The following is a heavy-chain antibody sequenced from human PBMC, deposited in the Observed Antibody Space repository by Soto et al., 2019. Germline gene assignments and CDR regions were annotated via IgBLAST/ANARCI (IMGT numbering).Heavy chain of an antibody. CDR3: GASPMGGNWFDP. J-gene: IGHJ5*02. CDR2: IYHSGST. Sequence: QVQLQESGPGLVKPSQTLSLTCTVSGGSISSGGYYWSWIRQHPGKGLEWIGYIYHSGSTYYNPSLKSRVTISVDTSKNQFSLKLSSVTAADTAVYYCGASPMGGNWFDPWGQGTLVTVSS. V-gene: IGHV4-31*03. CDR1: GGSISSGGYY. D-gene: IGHD3-16*01.